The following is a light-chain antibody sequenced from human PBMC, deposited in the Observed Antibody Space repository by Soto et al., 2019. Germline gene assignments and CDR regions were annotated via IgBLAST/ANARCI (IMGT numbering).Light chain of an antibody. CDR3: QQYYKWPQWT. CDR2: GPA. J-gene: IGKJ1*01. V-gene: IGKV3-15*01. Sequence: EIVLTQSPATLSAYPGXRANLSCRASESVLDYLAWFQQRPGQSPRLLIYGPATRATGIPGRFRGSESGTEFTLTITSLQSEDFAVYYCQQYYKWPQWTIGQGTKVDIK. CDR1: ESVLDY.